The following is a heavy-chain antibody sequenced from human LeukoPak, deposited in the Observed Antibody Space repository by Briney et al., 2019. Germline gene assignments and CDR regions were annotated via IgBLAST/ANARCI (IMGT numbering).Heavy chain of an antibody. J-gene: IGHJ4*02. CDR3: TRDPNTRGSPFDY. Sequence: GSLRLPCTASGFIFGDYVMSWFRQAPGKGLEWVAFIRSTAYGGTTEYAASVKGRFTISRDDYKSIAYLQMNSLKTEDTAVYYCTRDPNTRGSPFDYWGQGTLVTVSS. CDR1: GFIFGDYV. CDR2: IRSTAYGGTT. V-gene: IGHV3-49*03. D-gene: IGHD1-26*01.